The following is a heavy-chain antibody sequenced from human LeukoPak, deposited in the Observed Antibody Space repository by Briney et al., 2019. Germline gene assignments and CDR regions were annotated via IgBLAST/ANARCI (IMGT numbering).Heavy chain of an antibody. D-gene: IGHD6-13*01. Sequence: HTGGSLRLSCAASGFTFSTYWMSWVRQAPGKGLEWVANIKQDGSEKYYVDSVKGRLTISRDNAKNSPYLQMSSLRAEDTAVYYCARDNMRDGGIAAAGTDYWGQGTLVAVSS. CDR3: ARDNMRDGGIAAAGTDY. V-gene: IGHV3-7*01. CDR1: GFTFSTYW. CDR2: IKQDGSEK. J-gene: IGHJ4*02.